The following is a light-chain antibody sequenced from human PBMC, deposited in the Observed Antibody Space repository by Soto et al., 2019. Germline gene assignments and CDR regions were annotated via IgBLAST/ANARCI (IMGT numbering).Light chain of an antibody. CDR3: QQPGFT. CDR1: QSVSSY. J-gene: IGKJ3*01. CDR2: DAS. V-gene: IGKV3-11*01. Sequence: EIVLTQSPATLSLSPGERATLSCRASQSVSSYLAWYQQKPGQAPRLLIYDASNRATGIPARFSGSGSGTDFTLSISSLESEDFAVYYCQQPGFTFGPGTKVDIK.